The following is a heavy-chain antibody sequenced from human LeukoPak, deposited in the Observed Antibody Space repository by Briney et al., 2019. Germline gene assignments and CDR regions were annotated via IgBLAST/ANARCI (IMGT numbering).Heavy chain of an antibody. D-gene: IGHD2-21*02. V-gene: IGHV1-8*01. CDR2: MNPNNGNT. J-gene: IGHJ4*02. CDR3: AKDGPGGDCYLDY. CDR1: GFTFTSYD. Sequence: ASVTVSCKASGFTFTSYDINWVRQASGQGLEWMGWMNPNNGNTGYAQKFQGRVTMTRDTSISTAYMELRGLRAEDTAVYYCAKDGPGGDCYLDYWGQGTLVTVSS.